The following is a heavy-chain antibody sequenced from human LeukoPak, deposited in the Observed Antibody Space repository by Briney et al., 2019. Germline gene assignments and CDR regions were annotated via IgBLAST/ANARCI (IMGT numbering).Heavy chain of an antibody. Sequence: AASVKVSCKASGYTFTNNFMHWVRQAPGQGLEWIGIINPSGDKTWYAQKLQGRVTMTRDMATSTDYLEVSSLRSEDTAVYYCARGGPPLLQSFARLGGTGGFDIWGQGIMVTVSS. J-gene: IGHJ3*02. D-gene: IGHD3-9*01. CDR1: GYTFTNNF. V-gene: IGHV1-46*01. CDR2: INPSGDKT. CDR3: ARGGPPLLQSFARLGGTGGFDI.